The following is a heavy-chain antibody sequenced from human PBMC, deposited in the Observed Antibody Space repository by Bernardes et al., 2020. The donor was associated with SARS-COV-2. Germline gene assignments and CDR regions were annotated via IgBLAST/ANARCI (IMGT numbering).Heavy chain of an antibody. J-gene: IGHJ4*02. D-gene: IGHD1-26*01. CDR2: INHAGST. CDR3: AKGRVGTKHYMPFDY. Sequence: SETLSLTCAVYGGSFSAYYWSWIRQPPGKGLEWIGEINHAGSTNYNPSLKSRVTISRDNSKNTLYLQMNSLRAEDTALYSCAKGRVGTKHYMPFDYWGQGTLVTVSS. CDR1: GGSFSAYY. V-gene: IGHV4-34*10.